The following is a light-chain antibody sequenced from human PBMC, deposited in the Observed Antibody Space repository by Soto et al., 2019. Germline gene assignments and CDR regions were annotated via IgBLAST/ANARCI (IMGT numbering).Light chain of an antibody. V-gene: IGKV3-11*01. CDR1: QSVSSY. J-gene: IGKJ1*01. CDR3: QQRSNWLST. CDR2: DAS. Sequence: EIVLTQAPATLSFSPGEKATLSCRASQSVSSYLAWYQQKPGQAPRLLIYDASNRATGIPARFSGSGSGTDFTLTISSLEPEDFAVYYCQQRSNWLSTFGQGTKVDIK.